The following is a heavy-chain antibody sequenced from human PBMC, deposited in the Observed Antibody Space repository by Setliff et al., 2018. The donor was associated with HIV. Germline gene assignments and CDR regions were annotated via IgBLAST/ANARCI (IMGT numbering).Heavy chain of an antibody. CDR3: ARDFHVLGYCSADSCPYDASDV. CDR2: INPSGGST. Sequence: ASVKVSCKASGYTFTNYYIHWVRQAPGQGLEWMGIINPSGGSTNYAQKFQGRVTMTRDTSTSTVDMELSSLISEDTAIYYCARDFHVLGYCSADSCPYDASDVWGQGTMVTVSS. CDR1: GYTFTNYY. J-gene: IGHJ3*01. D-gene: IGHD2-15*01. V-gene: IGHV1-46*01.